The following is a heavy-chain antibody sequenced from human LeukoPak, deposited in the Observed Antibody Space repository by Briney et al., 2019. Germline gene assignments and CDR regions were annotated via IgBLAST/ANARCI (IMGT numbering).Heavy chain of an antibody. V-gene: IGHV5-51*01. D-gene: IGHD3-22*01. Sequence: TGEPLKISCKGSGYSFTGYWIGWVRQMPGKGLEWMGIIYPGDSDTRYSPSFQGQVTISADKFISTAYLQWSSLKASDTAMYYCARRTYYYDSSGYFYFDYWGQGTLVTVSS. CDR2: IYPGDSDT. CDR1: GYSFTGYW. CDR3: ARRTYYYDSSGYFYFDY. J-gene: IGHJ4*02.